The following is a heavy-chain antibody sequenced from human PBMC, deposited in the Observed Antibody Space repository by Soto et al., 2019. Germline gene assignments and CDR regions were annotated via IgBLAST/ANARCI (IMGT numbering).Heavy chain of an antibody. CDR1: GGTFSSYA. D-gene: IGHD2-21*02. J-gene: IGHJ2*01. V-gene: IGHV1-69*12. Sequence: QVQLVQSGAEVKKPGSSVKVSYKASGGTFSSYAISWVRQAPGQGLEWMGGIIPIFGTANYAQKFQGRVTITADESTSTAYMELRSLRSEDTAVYYCARNIVVVTAIHWYFDLWGRGTLVTVSS. CDR2: IIPIFGTA. CDR3: ARNIVVVTAIHWYFDL.